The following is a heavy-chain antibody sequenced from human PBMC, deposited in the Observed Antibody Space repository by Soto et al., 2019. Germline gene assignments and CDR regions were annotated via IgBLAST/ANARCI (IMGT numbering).Heavy chain of an antibody. CDR1: GFPVSSNY. D-gene: IGHD3-10*01. Sequence: GGSLRLSCAASGFPVSSNYMSWVRQAPGKGLEWVSVIYSGGSTYYADSVKGRFTISRDNSKNTLYLQMNSLRAEDTAVYYCARVSYYGSGSYYTARGWFDPWGQGTLVTVSS. V-gene: IGHV3-66*01. J-gene: IGHJ5*02. CDR3: ARVSYYGSGSYYTARGWFDP. CDR2: IYSGGST.